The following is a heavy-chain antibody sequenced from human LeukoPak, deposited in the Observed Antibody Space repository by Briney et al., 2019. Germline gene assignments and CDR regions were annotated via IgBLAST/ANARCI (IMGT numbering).Heavy chain of an antibody. Sequence: PSQTLSLTCTVSGGSISSGSYYWSWIRQPAGKGLEWIGRIYTSGSTNYNPSLKSRVTISVDTSKNQFSLKLSSVTAADTAVYYCARGPKYNWNSDGNWFDPWGQGTLVTVSS. CDR3: ARGPKYNWNSDGNWFDP. CDR2: IYTSGST. J-gene: IGHJ5*02. CDR1: GGSISSGSYY. V-gene: IGHV4-61*02. D-gene: IGHD1-7*01.